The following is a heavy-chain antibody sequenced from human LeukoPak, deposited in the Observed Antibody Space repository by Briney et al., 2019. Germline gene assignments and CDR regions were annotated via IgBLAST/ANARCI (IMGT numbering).Heavy chain of an antibody. CDR3: ARETVAGTDYFDY. CDR1: GGSFSGYY. D-gene: IGHD6-19*01. V-gene: IGHV4-34*01. J-gene: IGHJ4*02. Sequence: SETLSLTCAVYGGSFSGYYCSWIRQPPGKGLEWLREINHSGSTNYNPSLKSRVTISVDTSKNQFSLKLSSVTAADTAVYYCARETVAGTDYFDYWGQGTLVTVSS. CDR2: INHSGST.